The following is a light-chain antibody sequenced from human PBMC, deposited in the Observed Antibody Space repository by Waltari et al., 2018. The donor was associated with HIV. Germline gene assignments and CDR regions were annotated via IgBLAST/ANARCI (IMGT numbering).Light chain of an antibody. CDR2: QVT. Sequence: QSALTQPASVSGSPGQSISISCPGTTRYIGGYAYFSWYHQIPSGAPKLILYQVTNRPSGVSNRFSGSKSGNTASLTISGLQSEDEAVYYCSSYSSGTTLWLFGGGTQLTVL. V-gene: IGLV2-14*01. J-gene: IGLJ3*02. CDR3: SSYSSGTTLWL. CDR1: TRYIGGYAY.